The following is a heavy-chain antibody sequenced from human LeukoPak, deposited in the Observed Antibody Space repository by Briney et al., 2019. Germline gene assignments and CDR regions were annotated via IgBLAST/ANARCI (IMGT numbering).Heavy chain of an antibody. J-gene: IGHJ4*02. V-gene: IGHV3-7*01. CDR1: GFTFSSYW. Sequence: GGSLRLSCAASGFTFSSYWMSWVRQAPGKGLEWVANIKQDGSEKYYVDSVKGRLTISRDNAKNSLYLQMNSLRAEDTAVYYCARGVSRVGATCGYWGQGTLVTVSS. D-gene: IGHD1-26*01. CDR3: ARGVSRVGATCGY. CDR2: IKQDGSEK.